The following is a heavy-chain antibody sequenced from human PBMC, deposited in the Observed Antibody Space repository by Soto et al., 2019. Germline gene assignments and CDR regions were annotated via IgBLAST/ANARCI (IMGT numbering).Heavy chain of an antibody. CDR1: GDSVTTGSYY. CDR3: AKRDYAFDS. CDR2: IYYSGST. J-gene: IGHJ4*02. Sequence: SETLSLTCTVSGDSVTTGSYYWSWIRQPPGKGLEWIGYIYYSGSTNYNPSLKSRATIYTDTSGRHFSLNLTSVTADDTAVYFCAKRDYAFDSWGQGTLVTVS. D-gene: IGHD4-17*01. V-gene: IGHV4-61*01.